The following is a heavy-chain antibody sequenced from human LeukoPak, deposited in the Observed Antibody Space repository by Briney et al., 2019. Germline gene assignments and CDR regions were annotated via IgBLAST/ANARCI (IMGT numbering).Heavy chain of an antibody. CDR1: GFTFSSYS. CDR3: ARDTYYYDSSGYYQSDY. CDR2: ISSSSSYI. J-gene: IGHJ4*02. V-gene: IGHV3-21*01. D-gene: IGHD3-22*01. Sequence: AGGSLRLSCAASGFTFSSYSMNWVRQAPGEGLEWVSSISSSSSYIYYADSVKGRFTISRDNAKNSLYLQMNSLRAEDTAVYYCARDTYYYDSSGYYQSDYWGQGTLVTVSS.